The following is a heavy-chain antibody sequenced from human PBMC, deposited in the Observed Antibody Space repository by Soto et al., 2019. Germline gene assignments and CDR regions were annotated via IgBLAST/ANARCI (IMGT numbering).Heavy chain of an antibody. CDR1: GYTFTSYG. D-gene: IGHD3-9*01. CDR2: ISAYNGNT. V-gene: IGHV1-18*04. CDR3: ARQTYDILTGYHHKPNWFDP. J-gene: IGHJ5*02. Sequence: QVQLVQSGAEVKKPGASVKVSCKASGYTFTSYGISWVRQAPGQGLEWMGWISAYNGNTNYAQKLQGRVTMTTDTSTSTAYMELRSLRSDDTAVYYCARQTYDILTGYHHKPNWFDPWGQGTLVTVSS.